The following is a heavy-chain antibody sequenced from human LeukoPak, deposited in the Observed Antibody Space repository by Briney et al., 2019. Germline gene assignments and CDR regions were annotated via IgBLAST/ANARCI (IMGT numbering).Heavy chain of an antibody. V-gene: IGHV4-59*01. J-gene: IGHJ4*02. CDR3: ARLRKSSSWSSDFVY. D-gene: IGHD6-13*01. Sequence: SETLSLTCTVSGGSISSYYWSWIRQPPGKGLEWIGYIYYSGSTNYNPSLKSRVTISVDTSKNQFSLKLSSVTAADTAVYYCARLRKSSSWSSDFVYWGQGTLVTVSS. CDR1: GGSISSYY. CDR2: IYYSGST.